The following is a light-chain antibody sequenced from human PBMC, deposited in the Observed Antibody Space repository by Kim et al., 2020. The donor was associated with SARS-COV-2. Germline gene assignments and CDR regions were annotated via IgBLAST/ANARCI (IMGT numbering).Light chain of an antibody. CDR1: QSIGSN. J-gene: IGKJ1*01. CDR3: QQSSSFPA. CDR2: FAS. Sequence: EIVLTQSPDFQSLTPKETVTITCRASQSIGSNLHWSQQKPDQSPKLLIKFASQPFSGVPSRFSGSGSGTDFTLTINSLEAEDAATYFCQQSSSFPAFSQGTKVDIK. V-gene: IGKV6-21*01.